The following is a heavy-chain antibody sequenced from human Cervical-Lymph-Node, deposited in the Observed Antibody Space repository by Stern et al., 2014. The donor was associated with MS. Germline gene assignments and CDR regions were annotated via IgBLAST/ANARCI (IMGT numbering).Heavy chain of an antibody. J-gene: IGHJ4*02. V-gene: IGHV3-11*01. D-gene: IGHD2-21*02. CDR1: GFTFSDYY. CDR3: ARDQDGGDWYDY. Sequence: QVQLVESGGGLVKPGGSLRLSCAASGFTFSDYYMTWIRQAPGKGLEWLSFISPSGDTIYCADSVKGRFTISRDDAKNSLYLQMNILRAEDTAVYYCARDQDGGDWYDYWGQGTLVTVSS. CDR2: ISPSGDTI.